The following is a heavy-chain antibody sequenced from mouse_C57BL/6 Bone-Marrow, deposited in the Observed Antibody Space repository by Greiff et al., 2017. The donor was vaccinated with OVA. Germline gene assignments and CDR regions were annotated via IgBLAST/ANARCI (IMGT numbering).Heavy chain of an antibody. Sequence: EVKLVESGPVLVKPGASVKMSCKASGYTFTDYYMNWVKQSHGKSLEWIGVINPYNGGTSYNQKFKGKATLTVDKSSSTAYMELNSLTSEDSAVYYGARWVLAYWGQGTLVTVSA. V-gene: IGHV1-19*01. CDR1: GYTFTDYY. J-gene: IGHJ3*01. CDR3: ARWVLAY. CDR2: INPYNGGT.